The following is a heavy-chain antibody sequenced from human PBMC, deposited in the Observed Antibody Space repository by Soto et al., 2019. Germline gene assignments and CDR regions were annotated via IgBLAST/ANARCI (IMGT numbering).Heavy chain of an antibody. J-gene: IGHJ3*02. CDR1: GYSFTSYW. V-gene: IGHV5-51*01. Sequence: GGSLRLSCKGSGYSFTSYWIGWVRQMPGKGLEWMGIIYPGDSDTRYSPSFQGQVTISADKSISTAYLQWSSLKASDTAMYYCARPISLYNWNYADAFDIWGQGTMVTVSS. CDR3: ARPISLYNWNYADAFDI. D-gene: IGHD1-7*01. CDR2: IYPGDSDT.